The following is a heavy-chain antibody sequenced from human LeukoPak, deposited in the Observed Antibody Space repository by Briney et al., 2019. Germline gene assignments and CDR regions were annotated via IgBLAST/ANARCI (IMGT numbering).Heavy chain of an antibody. J-gene: IGHJ4*02. Sequence: GGSLRLSCAASGFTFSSYAMSWVRQAPGKGLEWVSAISGSGGSTYYADSVKGRFTISRDNSKNTLYLQMSSLRAEDTAVYYCAKGGYSSGWYVSYFDYWGQGTLVTVSS. V-gene: IGHV3-23*01. D-gene: IGHD6-19*01. CDR2: ISGSGGST. CDR3: AKGGYSSGWYVSYFDY. CDR1: GFTFSSYA.